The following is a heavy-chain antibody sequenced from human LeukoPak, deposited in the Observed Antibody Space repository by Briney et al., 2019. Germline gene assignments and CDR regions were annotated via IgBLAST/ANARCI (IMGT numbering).Heavy chain of an antibody. J-gene: IGHJ6*02. CDR1: GCTFTSYG. CDR2: ISPYNGDT. D-gene: IGHD5-24*01. Sequence: ASVKVSCKASGCTFTSYGISWVRQAPGQGLEWMGWISPYNGDTKYGQKLQGRVTMTTDTSTSTAYMELRSLRSDDTAVYYCAKVGERWLQSKYYYNGMDVWGQGTTVTVSS. V-gene: IGHV1-18*01. CDR3: AKVGERWLQSKYYYNGMDV.